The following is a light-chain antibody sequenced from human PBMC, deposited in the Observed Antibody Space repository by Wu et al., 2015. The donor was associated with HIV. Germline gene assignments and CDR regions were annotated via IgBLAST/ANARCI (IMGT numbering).Light chain of an antibody. CDR3: QQRSNWRFT. V-gene: IGKV3-11*01. Sequence: ERATLSCRASQSVSSYLAWYQQKPGQAPRLLIYDASNRATGIPARFSGSGSGTDFTLTISSLEPEDFAVYYCQQRSNWRFTFGPGTKVDIK. CDR1: QSVSSY. J-gene: IGKJ3*01. CDR2: DAS.